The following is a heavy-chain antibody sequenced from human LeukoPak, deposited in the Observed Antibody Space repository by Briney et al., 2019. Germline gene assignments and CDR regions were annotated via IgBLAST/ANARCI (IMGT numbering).Heavy chain of an antibody. Sequence: TPSETLSLTCTVSGXSISGYYWSWIRXPPGKGLEWIGYINYSGSTNYNPYLKGRVTISVDTSKNQFSLKLSSVTAADAAVYYCARRGSSLDQWGQGTLVTVSS. CDR1: GXSISGYY. V-gene: IGHV4-59*08. J-gene: IGHJ4*02. D-gene: IGHD6-6*01. CDR3: ARRGSSLDQ. CDR2: INYSGST.